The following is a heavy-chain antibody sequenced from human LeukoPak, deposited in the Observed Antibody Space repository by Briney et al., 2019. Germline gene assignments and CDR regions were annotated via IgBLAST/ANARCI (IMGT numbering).Heavy chain of an antibody. V-gene: IGHV3-7*01. CDR3: ARSQTGGTFDY. CDR1: GFTFSSYW. D-gene: IGHD1-26*01. Sequence: GGSLRLSCAASGFTFSSYWMSWVRQAPGKGLEWVANIKQDGSEKYYVDSMKGRFTISRDNAKNSLYLQMNSLRAEDTAVYYCARSQTGGTFDYWGQGALVTVSS. J-gene: IGHJ4*02. CDR2: IKQDGSEK.